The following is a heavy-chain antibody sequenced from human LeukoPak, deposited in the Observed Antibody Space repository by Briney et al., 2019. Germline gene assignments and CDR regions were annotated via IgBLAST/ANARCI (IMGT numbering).Heavy chain of an antibody. V-gene: IGHV3-15*01. D-gene: IGHD3-3*01. CDR1: GFTFRRNW. CDR2: IKSKADGGTT. J-gene: IGHJ4*02. CDR3: TTGGMVLPYYDAGQAHDN. Sequence: GRSLRLSCAASGFTFRRNWMSWARQASGKGLEWVGCIKSKADGGTTNYAAAVKPRCPIPRDASKNALYLQMNSLKSENSAVYYCTTGGMVLPYYDAGQAHDNWGRGTLVRVSS.